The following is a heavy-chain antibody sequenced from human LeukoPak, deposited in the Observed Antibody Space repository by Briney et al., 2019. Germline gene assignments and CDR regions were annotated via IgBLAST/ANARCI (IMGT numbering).Heavy chain of an antibody. CDR2: INPSGGST. CDR1: GYTFNSYY. D-gene: IGHD4-17*01. V-gene: IGHV1-46*02. J-gene: IGHJ4*02. Sequence: ASVKVSCKASGYTFNSYYMHWVRQAPGHRLEWMGIINPSGGSTSYAQKFQGRVTMTRDTSTSTVYMELSSLRSEDTAVYYCARESYGEEDNWGQGTLVTVSS. CDR3: ARESYGEEDN.